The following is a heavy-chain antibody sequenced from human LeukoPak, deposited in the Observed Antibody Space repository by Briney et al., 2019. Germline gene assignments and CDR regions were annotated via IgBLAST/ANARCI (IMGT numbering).Heavy chain of an antibody. CDR3: ARHATTGSGSYYLSGFDP. J-gene: IGHJ5*02. CDR2: IYTSGST. CDR1: GGSISSYY. D-gene: IGHD3-10*01. V-gene: IGHV4-4*09. Sequence: SETLSLTCTVSGGSISSYYWSWIRQPPGKGLEWIGYIYTSGSTNYNPSLKSRVTISVDTSKNQFSPKLSSVTAADTAVYYCARHATTGSGSYYLSGFDPWGQGTLVTVSS.